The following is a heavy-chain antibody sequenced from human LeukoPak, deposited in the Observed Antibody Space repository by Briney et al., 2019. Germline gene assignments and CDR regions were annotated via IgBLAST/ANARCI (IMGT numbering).Heavy chain of an antibody. J-gene: IGHJ4*02. CDR2: IKRKSDGGTT. V-gene: IGHV3-15*01. D-gene: IGHD1-14*01. CDR1: GLPYSNAR. Sequence: GGPLSLFCAVSGLPYSNARMLCVRQAPEKALECVGRIKRKSDGGTTDYAAPVKGRFTISRDDSKSTLYLQMNSLKSDDTGVYYCTAELDVRPNHYWGQGTLVTVSS. CDR3: TAELDVRPNHY.